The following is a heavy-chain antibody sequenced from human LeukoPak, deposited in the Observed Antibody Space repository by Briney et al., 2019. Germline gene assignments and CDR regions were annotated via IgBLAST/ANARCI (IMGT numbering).Heavy chain of an antibody. CDR3: AREGVDFWSGVLSFDY. CDR1: GFTFSSYG. V-gene: IGHV3-33*01. CDR2: IWYDGSNK. D-gene: IGHD3-3*01. J-gene: IGHJ4*02. Sequence: GGSLRLSCAASGFTFSSYGMHWVRDAPGKGLEWVAVIWYDGSNKYYADSVKGRFTISRDNSKNTLYLQMNSLRAEDTAVYYCAREGVDFWSGVLSFDYWGQGTLVTVSS.